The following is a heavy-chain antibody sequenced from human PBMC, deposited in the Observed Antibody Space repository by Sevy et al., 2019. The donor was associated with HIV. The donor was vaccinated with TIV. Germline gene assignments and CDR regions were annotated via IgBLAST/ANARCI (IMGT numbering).Heavy chain of an antibody. CDR2: IIPIFGTA. CDR3: ARVDVVVVAATPTVGAFDI. CDR1: GGTFSSYA. V-gene: IGHV1-69*06. Sequence: ASVKVSCKASGGTFSSYAISWVRQAPGQGLEWMGGIIPIFGTANYAQKFQGRVTITADKSTSTAYMELNSLRSEDTAVYYCARVDVVVVAATPTVGAFDIWGQGTMVTVSS. D-gene: IGHD2-15*01. J-gene: IGHJ3*02.